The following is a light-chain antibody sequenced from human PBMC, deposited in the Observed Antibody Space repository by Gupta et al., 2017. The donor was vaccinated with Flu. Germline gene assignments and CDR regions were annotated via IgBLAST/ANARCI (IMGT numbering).Light chain of an antibody. CDR3: GQGERWPWA. Sequence: DVVMTQSRPSLPVTLGQPASIACRSSQSLVYSVGNTYLHWFQQRPGQSPRRLICQRSHRESGVPDRFSGSGSGTAIILIISSIAAQDVVVYCSGQGERWPWAFGQGTKVEIK. CDR2: QRS. J-gene: IGKJ1*01. V-gene: IGKV2-30*01. CDR1: QSLVYSVGNTY.